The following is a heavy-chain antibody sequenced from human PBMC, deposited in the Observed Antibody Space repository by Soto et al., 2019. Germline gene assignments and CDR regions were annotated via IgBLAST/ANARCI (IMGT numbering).Heavy chain of an antibody. Sequence: GGSLRLSCAASGFTFSSYSMNWVRQAPGKGLEWVSSISSSSSYIYYADSVKGRFTISRDNAKNSLYLQMNSLRAEDTAVYYCARVKWPVVMRVAWFDPWGQGTLVTVSS. J-gene: IGHJ5*02. CDR3: ARVKWPVVMRVAWFDP. D-gene: IGHD3-22*01. CDR2: ISSSSSYI. CDR1: GFTFSSYS. V-gene: IGHV3-21*01.